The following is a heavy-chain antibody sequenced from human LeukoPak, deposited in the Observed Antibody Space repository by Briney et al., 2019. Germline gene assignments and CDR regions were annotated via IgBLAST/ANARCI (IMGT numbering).Heavy chain of an antibody. J-gene: IGHJ4*02. CDR2: INQDGSER. Sequence: AGGSLRLSCKVSGFTVSSNSWTWVRQAPGKGLEWVANINQDGSERYYVDSVKGRFTISRDNAKNSLYLQMNSLRAEDTAVYYCARDSYQNDYWGQGTLVTVSS. CDR3: ARDSYQNDY. V-gene: IGHV3-7*01. D-gene: IGHD2-2*01. CDR1: GFTVSSNS.